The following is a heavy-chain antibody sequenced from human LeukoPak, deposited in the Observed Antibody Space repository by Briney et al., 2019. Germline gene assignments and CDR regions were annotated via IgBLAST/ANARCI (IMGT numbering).Heavy chain of an antibody. Sequence: SETLSLTCTASGGSISSSSYYWGWIRQPPGKGLEWIGSIYYSGSTYYNPSLKSRVTISVDASKNQFSLKLSSVTAADTAVYYCARDGYCYDSSGRGHDAFDIWGQGTMVTVSS. CDR2: IYYSGST. J-gene: IGHJ3*02. CDR3: ARDGYCYDSSGRGHDAFDI. CDR1: GGSISSSSYY. D-gene: IGHD3-22*01. V-gene: IGHV4-39*07.